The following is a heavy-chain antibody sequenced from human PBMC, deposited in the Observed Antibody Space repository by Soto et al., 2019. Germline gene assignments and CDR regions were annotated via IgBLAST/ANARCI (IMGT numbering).Heavy chain of an antibody. V-gene: IGHV1-18*01. D-gene: IGHD3-22*01. J-gene: IGHJ4*02. CDR2: VGTNNANT. CDR3: ARELNTDSSAYYSFAY. Sequence: QVQLVQSGPEVKMPGASVKVSCKTSGYSFTAYGLAWLRQAPGQRPEWLGWVGTNNANTNYAQKFQGRVTMTTDRSTTPTYMELSSLRSDDTAVYYCARELNTDSSAYYSFAYWGQGTLVTVSS. CDR1: GYSFTAYG.